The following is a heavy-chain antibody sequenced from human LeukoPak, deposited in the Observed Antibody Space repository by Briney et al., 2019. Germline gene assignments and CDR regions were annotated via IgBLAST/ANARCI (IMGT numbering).Heavy chain of an antibody. Sequence: PGGSLRLSCAASGFTFNTYTMHWVRQAPGKGLEWLALISYDGANTYYADSVKGRFTISRDNSKNTLYLQMNSLRAEDTAVYYCAKPVRDYYYYGMDVWGQGTTVTVSS. D-gene: IGHD2-2*01. CDR1: GFTFNTYT. J-gene: IGHJ6*02. CDR2: ISYDGANT. V-gene: IGHV3-30*18. CDR3: AKPVRDYYYYGMDV.